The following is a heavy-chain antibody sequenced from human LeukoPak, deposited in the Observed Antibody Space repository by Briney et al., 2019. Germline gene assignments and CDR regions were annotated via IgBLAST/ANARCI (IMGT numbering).Heavy chain of an antibody. D-gene: IGHD3-22*01. J-gene: IGHJ4*02. CDR2: ISSSSSTI. CDR3: ARERGSGYDY. Sequence: PGGSLRLSCAASGFTFSSYSMNWVRQAPGKGLEWVSYISSSSSTIYYADSVKGRFTISRDNAKNSLYLQMNSLRAEDTAVYYCARERGSGYDYWGQGTLVTVSS. V-gene: IGHV3-48*01. CDR1: GFTFSSYS.